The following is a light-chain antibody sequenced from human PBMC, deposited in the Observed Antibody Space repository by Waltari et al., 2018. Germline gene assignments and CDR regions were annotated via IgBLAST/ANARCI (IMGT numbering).Light chain of an antibody. CDR3: QHYVRLPAT. Sequence: EIVLTQSPGTLSLSPGARATLSCRASQSFSRTLAWYQQKPGQAPRFLIFGASTRATGIPDRFSGSGSGTDFSLTISRLEPEDFAVYYCQHYVRLPATFGQGTKVEIK. V-gene: IGKV3-20*01. CDR2: GAS. J-gene: IGKJ1*01. CDR1: QSFSRT.